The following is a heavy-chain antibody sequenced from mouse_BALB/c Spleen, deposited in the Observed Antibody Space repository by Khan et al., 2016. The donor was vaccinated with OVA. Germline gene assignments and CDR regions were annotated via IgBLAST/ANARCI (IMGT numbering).Heavy chain of an antibody. CDR2: IWAGGST. Sequence: QVQLKESGPGLVAPSQSLSITCTVSGFSLTSYGVHWVRQPPGKGLEWLGVIWAGGSTNYNSALMSRLSINKDNSQSQVFLKMNSLQTDDTAMYYCARAYGSSYWYFDVWGAGTTVTVSS. V-gene: IGHV2-9*02. J-gene: IGHJ1*01. CDR1: GFSLTSYG. D-gene: IGHD1-1*01. CDR3: ARAYGSSYWYFDV.